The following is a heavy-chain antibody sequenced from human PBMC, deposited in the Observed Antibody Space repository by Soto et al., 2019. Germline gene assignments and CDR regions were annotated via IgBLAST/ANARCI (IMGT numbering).Heavy chain of an antibody. CDR3: ARDRGYSGSPPKAPDY. CDR2: INPSGGST. V-gene: IGHV1-46*01. Sequence: VASVKVSCKASGYTFTSYYMHWVRQAPGQGLERMGIINPSGGSTSYAQKFQGRVTMTRDTSTSTVYMELSSLRSEDTAVYYCARDRGYSGSPPKAPDYWGQGTLVTVSS. D-gene: IGHD1-26*01. J-gene: IGHJ4*02. CDR1: GYTFTSYY.